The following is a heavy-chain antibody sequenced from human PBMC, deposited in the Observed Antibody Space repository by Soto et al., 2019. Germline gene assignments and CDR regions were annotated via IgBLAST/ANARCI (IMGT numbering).Heavy chain of an antibody. CDR1: GDSISSGGYY. CDR3: ASTYYTGSSGPFDY. Sequence: PWETLSLTCTVSGDSISSGGYYWSWIRQHPGKGLEWIGYIYYSGTTYYNPSLESRVTISADTSENQFSLKVNSVTVADTAVYYCASTYYTGSSGPFDYWGQGTLVTVS. D-gene: IGHD3-22*01. V-gene: IGHV4-31*03. J-gene: IGHJ4*02. CDR2: IYYSGTT.